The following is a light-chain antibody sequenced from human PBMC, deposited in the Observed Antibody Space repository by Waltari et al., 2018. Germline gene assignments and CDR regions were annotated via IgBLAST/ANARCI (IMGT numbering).Light chain of an antibody. CDR3: QQRSNWPPELT. CDR2: DAS. J-gene: IGKJ4*01. V-gene: IGKV3-11*01. CDR1: QSVGTS. Sequence: EIVLTQSPATLPSSPGERATLSCRASQSVGTSLAWYQQKPGQAPRILIWDASNRARGTPARFSGSGSGTDFTLTISGLEPEDFAVYYRQQRSNWPPELTFGGGTKVEIK.